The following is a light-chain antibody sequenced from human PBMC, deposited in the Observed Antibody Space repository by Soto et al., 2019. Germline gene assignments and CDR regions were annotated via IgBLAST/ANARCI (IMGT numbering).Light chain of an antibody. CDR3: QHDRSLVLT. CDR2: GAS. J-gene: IGKJ4*01. CDR1: QSVSSSY. V-gene: IGKV3-20*01. Sequence: EIVLTQSPGTLSLSPGERATLSCRASQSVSSSYLAGYQQKPGQAPRLLTYGASSRATGIPDRFSGSGSGTVFTLTISRLEPEDFAVYYCQHDRSLVLTFGGGTKVEIK.